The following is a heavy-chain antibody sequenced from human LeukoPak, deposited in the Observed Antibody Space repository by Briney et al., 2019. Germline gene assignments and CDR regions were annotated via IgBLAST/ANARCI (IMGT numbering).Heavy chain of an antibody. J-gene: IGHJ5*02. V-gene: IGHV3-72*01. D-gene: IGHD4-17*01. Sequence: PGGSLRLSCAASGFTFSDHYMDWVRQAPGKGLEWVGRIRNKANSYTTEYAASVKGRFTISRDNPKNTLYLQMNSLRAEDTAVYYCARGLTTGRFDPWGQGTLVTVSS. CDR2: IRNKANSYTT. CDR3: ARGLTTGRFDP. CDR1: GFTFSDHY.